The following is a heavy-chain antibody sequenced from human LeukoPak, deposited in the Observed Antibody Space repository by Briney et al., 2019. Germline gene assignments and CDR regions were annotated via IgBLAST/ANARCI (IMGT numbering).Heavy chain of an antibody. D-gene: IGHD6-13*01. CDR2: IIPILGIA. CDR3: ARDGRIAAAGTPYFQH. Sequence: SVKVSCKASGGTFSSYAISWVRQAPGQGLEWMGRIIPILGIANYAQKFQGRVTITADKSTSTAYMELSSLRSEDTAVYYCARDGRIAAAGTPYFQHWGQGTLVTVSS. J-gene: IGHJ1*01. CDR1: GGTFSSYA. V-gene: IGHV1-69*04.